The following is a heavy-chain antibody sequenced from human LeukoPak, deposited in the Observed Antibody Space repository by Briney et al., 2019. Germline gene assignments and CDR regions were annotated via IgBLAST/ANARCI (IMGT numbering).Heavy chain of an antibody. CDR1: GYSSTNYW. Sequence: GESRKISCKRSGYSSTNYWISWLRQMPGKGLEWMGKIDPTDSYTNHSPSLQGHVTISTDRSISPAYLQWSSLKASDTAMYYCAGQWLHCSGWYCVSCGQRNLVTVSS. CDR2: IDPTDSYT. CDR3: AGQWLHCSGWYCVS. V-gene: IGHV5-10-1*01. D-gene: IGHD6-19*01. J-gene: IGHJ5*02.